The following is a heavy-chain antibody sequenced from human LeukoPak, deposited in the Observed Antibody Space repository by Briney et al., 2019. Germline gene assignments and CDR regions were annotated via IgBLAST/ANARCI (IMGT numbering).Heavy chain of an antibody. CDR2: IYYRGST. CDR3: ASGGGSYYFDY. V-gene: IGHV4-59*01. CDR1: GGSISSYY. D-gene: IGHD5-12*01. J-gene: IGHJ4*02. Sequence: SETLSLTCTVSGGSISSYYWSWIRQPPGKGLEWIGYIYYRGSTNYNPSLKSRVTISVDTSKNQFSLKLSSVTAADTAVYYCASGGGSYYFDYWGQGTLVTVSS.